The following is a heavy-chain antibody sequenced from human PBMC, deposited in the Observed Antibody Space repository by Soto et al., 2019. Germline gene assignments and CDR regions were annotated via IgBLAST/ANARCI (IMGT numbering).Heavy chain of an antibody. D-gene: IGHD6-6*01. CDR3: ARDKQLGYYYYGMDV. CDR2: ISYDGSNK. Sequence: PGGSLRLSCAASGFTFSSYAMHWVRQAPGKGLEWVAVISYDGSNKYYADSVKGRFTISRDNSKNTLYLKMNSLRAEDTAVYYCARDKQLGYYYYGMDVWGQGTTVTVSS. CDR1: GFTFSSYA. V-gene: IGHV3-30-3*01. J-gene: IGHJ6*02.